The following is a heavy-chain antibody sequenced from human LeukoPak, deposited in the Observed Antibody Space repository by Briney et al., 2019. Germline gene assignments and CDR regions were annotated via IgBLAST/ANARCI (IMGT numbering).Heavy chain of an antibody. Sequence: PSETLSLTCAVYGGSFSGYYWSWIRQPPGKGLEWIGEINHSGSTSYNPSPKSRVTISVDTSKNQFSLKLSSVTAADTAVYYCRSSTSWFFDYWGQGTLVTVSS. V-gene: IGHV4-34*01. CDR2: INHSGST. J-gene: IGHJ4*02. CDR3: RSSTSWFFDY. CDR1: GGSFSGYY. D-gene: IGHD2-2*01.